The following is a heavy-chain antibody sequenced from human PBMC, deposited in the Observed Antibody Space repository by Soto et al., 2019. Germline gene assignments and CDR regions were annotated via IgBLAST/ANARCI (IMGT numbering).Heavy chain of an antibody. D-gene: IGHD6-25*01. CDR3: ARDLGYQTLDY. CDR2: IKEDGSEE. V-gene: IGHV3-7*01. Sequence: GGSVRLSCAASGLTFSSSWMSWARQAPGKGLQWVANIKEDGSEEYYLDSVKGRFTISRDNAKNSLYLQMNSLTAEDTAVYYCARDLGYQTLDYWGQGTLVTVSS. CDR1: GLTFSSSW. J-gene: IGHJ4*02.